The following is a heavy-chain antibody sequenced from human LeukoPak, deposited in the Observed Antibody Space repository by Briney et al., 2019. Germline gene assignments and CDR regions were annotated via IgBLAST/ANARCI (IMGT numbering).Heavy chain of an antibody. CDR3: ARGAYYYGSGLPFDP. CDR1: GGSISSYY. CDR2: IYTSGST. J-gene: IGHJ5*02. V-gene: IGHV4-4*07. D-gene: IGHD3-10*01. Sequence: SETLSLTCTVSGGSISSYYWSWIRQPAGKGLEWIGRIYTSGSTNYDPSLKSRVTMSVDTSKNQFSLKLSSVTAADTAVYYCARGAYYYGSGLPFDPWGQGTLVTVSS.